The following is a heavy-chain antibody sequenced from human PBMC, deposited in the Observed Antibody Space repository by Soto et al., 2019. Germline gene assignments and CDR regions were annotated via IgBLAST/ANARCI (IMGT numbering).Heavy chain of an antibody. CDR3: VRDPLPSDSSAP. CDR1: GASVRSNY. Sequence: QVQLQESGPGLVKPSETLSLICSVSGASVRSNYWSWIRKSAGKGLEWIGRVSATGGSTYNPSLRGRATMSVDTSKNQFSLRLTSMTAADTATYFCVRDPLPSDSSAPWGRGTLVSVSS. CDR2: VSATGGS. V-gene: IGHV4-4*07. J-gene: IGHJ5*02. D-gene: IGHD3-22*01.